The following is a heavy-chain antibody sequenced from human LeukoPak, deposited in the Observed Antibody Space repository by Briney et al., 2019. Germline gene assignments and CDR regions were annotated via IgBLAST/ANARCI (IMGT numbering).Heavy chain of an antibody. D-gene: IGHD6-19*01. CDR2: ISGSGGST. CDR1: GFTFSSYA. V-gene: IGHV3-23*01. CDR3: AKDHEQWLVRTEYMDV. Sequence: PGGSLRLSCAAPGFTFSSYAMSWVRQAPGKGLEWVSAISGSGGSTYYADSVKGRFTISRDNSKNTLYLQMNSLRAEDTAVYYCAKDHEQWLVRTEYMDVWGKGTTVTVSS. J-gene: IGHJ6*03.